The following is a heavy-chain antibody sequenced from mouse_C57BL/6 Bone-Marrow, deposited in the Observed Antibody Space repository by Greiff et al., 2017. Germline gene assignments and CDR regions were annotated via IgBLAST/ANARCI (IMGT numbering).Heavy chain of an antibody. D-gene: IGHD4-1*01. Sequence: VQLRQSGPELVKPGASVKISCKASGYTFTDYYMNWVKQSHGKSLEWIGDINPNNGGTSYNQKFKGKATLTVDKSSSTAYMELRSLTSEDSAVYDCASTGTSYAMDYWGQGTSVTVSS. J-gene: IGHJ4*01. CDR2: INPNNGGT. V-gene: IGHV1-26*01. CDR3: ASTGTSYAMDY. CDR1: GYTFTDYY.